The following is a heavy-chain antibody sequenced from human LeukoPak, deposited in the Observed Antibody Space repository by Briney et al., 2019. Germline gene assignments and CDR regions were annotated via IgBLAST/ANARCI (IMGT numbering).Heavy chain of an antibody. V-gene: IGHV3-30-3*01. CDR3: ARGGNMVGAYYYYYNMDV. J-gene: IGHJ6*02. CDR1: GFTFSSYA. D-gene: IGHD4/OR15-4a*01. Sequence: PGRSLRPSCAASGFTFSSYAMHWVRQAPGKGLEWVAVISYDGSNKYYADSVKGRFTISRDNSKNTLYLQMNSLGAEDTAVYYCARGGNMVGAYYYYYNMDVWGQGTTVTVSS. CDR2: ISYDGSNK.